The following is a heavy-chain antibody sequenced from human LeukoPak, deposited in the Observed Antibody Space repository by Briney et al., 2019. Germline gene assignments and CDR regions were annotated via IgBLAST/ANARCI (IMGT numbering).Heavy chain of an antibody. J-gene: IGHJ3*02. V-gene: IGHV3-48*04. CDR2: ISSSGSTI. D-gene: IGHD3-10*01. Sequence: GGSLRLSCAASGFTFSSYSMNWVRQAPGKGLEWVSYISSSGSTIYYADSVKGRFTISRDNAKNSLYLKMNSLRAEDTAVYFCARGLLRARGSEERPQGHAFDIWGQGTMVTVSA. CDR3: ARGLLRARGSEERPQGHAFDI. CDR1: GFTFSSYS.